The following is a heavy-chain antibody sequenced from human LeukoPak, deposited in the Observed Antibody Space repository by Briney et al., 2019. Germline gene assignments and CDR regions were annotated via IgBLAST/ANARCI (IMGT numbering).Heavy chain of an antibody. CDR1: GGSISSYY. V-gene: IGHV4-4*07. CDR2: IYTSGST. D-gene: IGHD1-26*01. Sequence: PSETLSLTCTVSGGSISSYYWSWLRQPAGKGVEWIGRIYTSGSTNYNPSLTSRVTMSLATSKTQSPLTLSSVTAADRAVYYCARDPPRVGGYYYYYMDVWGKGTTVTVSS. J-gene: IGHJ6*03. CDR3: ARDPPRVGGYYYYYMDV.